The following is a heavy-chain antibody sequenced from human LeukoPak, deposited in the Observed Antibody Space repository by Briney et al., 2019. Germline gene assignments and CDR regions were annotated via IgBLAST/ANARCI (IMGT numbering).Heavy chain of an antibody. Sequence: GGSLRLSCAASGFTVNSKYMSWVRQAPGKGLEWVAFIRFDGSNEQYADSVKGRFTISRDKSTNTLYLQMNSLRAEDTAVYYCAKDRGDFPPYLDYWGQGTLVTVSS. CDR3: AKDRGDFPPYLDY. CDR1: GFTVNSKY. V-gene: IGHV3-30*02. J-gene: IGHJ4*02. D-gene: IGHD2-21*02. CDR2: IRFDGSNE.